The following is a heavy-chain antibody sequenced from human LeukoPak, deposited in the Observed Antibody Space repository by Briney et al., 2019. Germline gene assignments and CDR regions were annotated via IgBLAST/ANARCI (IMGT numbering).Heavy chain of an antibody. CDR2: ISSSGSTI. Sequence: AGGSLRLSCAASGFTFSDYYTSWIRQAPGKGLEWVSYISSSGSTIYYADSVKGRFTISRDNAKNSLYLQMNSLRAEDTAVYYCARVGYCSSTSCYGDYYYYYMDVWGKGTTVTVSS. V-gene: IGHV3-11*04. J-gene: IGHJ6*03. D-gene: IGHD2-2*01. CDR1: GFTFSDYY. CDR3: ARVGYCSSTSCYGDYYYYYMDV.